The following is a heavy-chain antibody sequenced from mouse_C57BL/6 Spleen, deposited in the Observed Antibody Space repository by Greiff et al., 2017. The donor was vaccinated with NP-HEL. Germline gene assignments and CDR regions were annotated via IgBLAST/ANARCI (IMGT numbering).Heavy chain of an antibody. J-gene: IGHJ4*01. D-gene: IGHD1-1*01. V-gene: IGHV1-62-2*01. CDR1: GYTFTEYT. CDR2: FYPGSGSI. CDR3: ARHERGGYYRDYAMDY. Sequence: VKLMESGAELVKPGASVKLSCKASGYTFTEYTINWVKQRSGQGLEWIGWFYPGSGSIKYNEKFKDKATLTADKSSSTVYMELSRFTSEDSAVYFCARHERGGYYRDYAMDYWGQGTSVTVSS.